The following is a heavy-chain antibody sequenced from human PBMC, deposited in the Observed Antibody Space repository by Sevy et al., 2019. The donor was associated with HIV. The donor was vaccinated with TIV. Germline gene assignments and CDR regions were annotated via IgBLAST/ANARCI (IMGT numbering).Heavy chain of an antibody. CDR2: ISYDGSSK. V-gene: IGHV3-30-3*01. CDR3: TRDALYSTGSYPSDY. CDR1: GFSVSTHA. J-gene: IGHJ4*02. D-gene: IGHD6-19*01. Sequence: GGSLRLSCAASGFSVSTHAMHWVRQAPGKGLEWEALISYDGSSKYYADSVKNRLTISRDNSKNTRYLQMSSLKPDDTAVYYCTRDALYSTGSYPSDYWGQGTLVTVSS.